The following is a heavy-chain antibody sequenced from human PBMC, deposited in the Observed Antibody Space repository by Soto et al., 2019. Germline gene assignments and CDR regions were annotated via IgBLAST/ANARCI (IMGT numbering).Heavy chain of an antibody. CDR1: GFTFSGSA. CDR3: TSGPLRPFGY. V-gene: IGHV3-73*02. Sequence: EVQLVESGGGLVQPGGSLKLSCAVSGFTFSGSAMHWVRQASGKGLEWVGRIRSKANSYATVYAASVKGRFTISRDDSKNTAYLQMNSLKTEDTAVYYCTSGPLRPFGYWGQGALVTVSS. J-gene: IGHJ4*02. D-gene: IGHD3-16*01. CDR2: IRSKANSYAT.